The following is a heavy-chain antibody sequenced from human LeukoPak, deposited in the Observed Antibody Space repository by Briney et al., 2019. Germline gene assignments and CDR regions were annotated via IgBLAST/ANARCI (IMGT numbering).Heavy chain of an antibody. Sequence: PGRSLRLSCAASGFTFSSHGMHWVRQAPGKGLEWVAVISHEETNKYYADSVKGRFTISRDTSKNTLYLQMNSLRGDDTAVYYCAKDGGPLGRWLISGPDYWGQGSLVAVSS. CDR3: AKDGGPLGRWLISGPDY. V-gene: IGHV3-30*18. CDR1: GFTFSSHG. CDR2: ISHEETNK. D-gene: IGHD5-12*01. J-gene: IGHJ4*02.